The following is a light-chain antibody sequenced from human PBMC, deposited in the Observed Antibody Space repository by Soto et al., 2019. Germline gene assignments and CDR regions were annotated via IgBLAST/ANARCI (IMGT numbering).Light chain of an antibody. CDR3: QQYNEWPLT. J-gene: IGKJ4*01. CDR1: HSVTSN. V-gene: IGKV3-15*01. Sequence: EIVMTQSPGTLSVSPGERATLSCKASHSVTSNLAWYQHRSGQAPRLLIYGVSVRDTGIPDRFSGSGSGTEFTLTISNLQPEDCAVYYCQQYNEWPLTFGGGTKVEI. CDR2: GVS.